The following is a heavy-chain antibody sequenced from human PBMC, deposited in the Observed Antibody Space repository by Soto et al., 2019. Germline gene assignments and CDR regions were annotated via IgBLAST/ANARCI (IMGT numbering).Heavy chain of an antibody. D-gene: IGHD3-10*01. CDR1: GFTFSSYA. Sequence: GGSLRLSCAASGFTFSSYAMSWVRQAPWKGLEWVSAISGSGGSTYYADSVKGRFTISRDNSKNTLYLQMNSLRAEDTAVYYCAKDLRVRGVTGYYYYYMDVWGKGTTVTVSS. J-gene: IGHJ6*03. CDR2: ISGSGGST. V-gene: IGHV3-23*01. CDR3: AKDLRVRGVTGYYYYYMDV.